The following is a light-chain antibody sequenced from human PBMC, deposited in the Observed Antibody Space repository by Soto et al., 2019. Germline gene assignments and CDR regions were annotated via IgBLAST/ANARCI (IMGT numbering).Light chain of an antibody. Sequence: DIQMTQSPSSLSASVGDRVTITCRASQSISSYLNWYQQKPGKAPKLLIYAASNLQSGVPSRFSGSGSGTDFTLTINSLRPEDFATYYCQQSYSTSWTFGQGTKVEIK. CDR1: QSISSY. CDR3: QQSYSTSWT. J-gene: IGKJ1*01. CDR2: AAS. V-gene: IGKV1-39*01.